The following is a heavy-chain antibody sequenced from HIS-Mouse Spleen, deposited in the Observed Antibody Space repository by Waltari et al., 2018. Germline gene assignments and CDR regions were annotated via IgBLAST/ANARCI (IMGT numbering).Heavy chain of an antibody. Sequence: QLQLQESGPGLVKPSETLSLTCTVPGGSISSSSYYWGCIRQPPGKGLEWIGSIYYSGSTYYNPSLKSRVTISVDTSKNQFSLKLSSVTAADTAVYYCARHNLNYWYFDLWGRGTLVTVSS. V-gene: IGHV4-39*01. CDR3: ARHNLNYWYFDL. CDR1: GGSISSSSYY. CDR2: IYYSGST. J-gene: IGHJ2*01.